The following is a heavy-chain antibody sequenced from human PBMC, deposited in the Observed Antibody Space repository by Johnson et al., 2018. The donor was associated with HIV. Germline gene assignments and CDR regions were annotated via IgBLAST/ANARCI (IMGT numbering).Heavy chain of an antibody. CDR2: ISGSGGST. D-gene: IGHD4-23*01. J-gene: IGHJ3*02. CDR1: GFTFSSYA. V-gene: IGHV3-23*04. CDR3: AGISVFYGGNFNPFEM. Sequence: VQLVESGGGLVQPGGSPRLSCAASGFTFSSYAMSWVRQAPGKGLEWVSAISGSGGSTYYADSVKGRFTISRHTSKNTLYLQMNSLRAEDTAVYYCAGISVFYGGNFNPFEMWGQGTMVTVSS.